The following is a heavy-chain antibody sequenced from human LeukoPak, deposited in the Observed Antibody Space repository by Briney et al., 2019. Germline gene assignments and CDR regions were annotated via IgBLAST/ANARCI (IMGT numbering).Heavy chain of an antibody. J-gene: IGHJ4*02. CDR1: GFTYGNYL. D-gene: IGHD3-3*01. Sequence: GGSLRLSCAASGFTYGNYLMHWVRQAPGKGLVWVSRISPDGRSTNYADFVKGRFTVSRDNAMNTVYLQMNSLRTEDTAVYYCAKKTDDFWSGYYNWGQGTLVTVSS. CDR2: ISPDGRST. V-gene: IGHV3-74*01. CDR3: AKKTDDFWSGYYN.